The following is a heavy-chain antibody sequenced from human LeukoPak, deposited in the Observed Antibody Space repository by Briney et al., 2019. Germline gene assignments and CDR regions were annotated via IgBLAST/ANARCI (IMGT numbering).Heavy chain of an antibody. CDR1: GSTVSSNS. CDR2: IYSDNT. V-gene: IGHV3-53*01. D-gene: IGHD2-2*01. Sequence: GGSLRLSCTVSGSTVSSNSMSWVRQAPGKGLEWVSFIYSDNTHYSDSVKGRFTISRDNSKNTLYLQMNSLRAEDTAVYYCAKDRHAPGRYCSSTSCFPFDSWGQGTLVTVSS. J-gene: IGHJ5*01. CDR3: AKDRHAPGRYCSSTSCFPFDS.